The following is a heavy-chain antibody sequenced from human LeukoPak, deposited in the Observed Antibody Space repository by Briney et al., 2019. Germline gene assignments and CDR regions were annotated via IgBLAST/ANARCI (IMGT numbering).Heavy chain of an antibody. J-gene: IGHJ1*01. V-gene: IGHV3-30*02. CDR3: AKGLWFGELFAEYFQH. Sequence: GGSLRLSCTASGFTFSSYDMYWVRQAPGKGLEWVAFIRYDGSNKYYADSVKGRFAISRDNSKNTLYLQMNSLRAEDTAVYYCAKGLWFGELFAEYFQHWGQGTLVTVSS. CDR1: GFTFSSYD. CDR2: IRYDGSNK. D-gene: IGHD3-10*01.